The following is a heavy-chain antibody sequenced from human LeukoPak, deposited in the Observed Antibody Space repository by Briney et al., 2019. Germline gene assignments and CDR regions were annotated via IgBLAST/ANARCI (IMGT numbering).Heavy chain of an antibody. CDR3: ARVDYSNYLLIYYYYYMDV. CDR2: ISSSSSTI. V-gene: IGHV3-48*01. Sequence: GGSLRLSCAASGFTFSSYSMNWVRQAPGKGLEWVSYISSSSSTIYYADSVKGRFTISRDNAKNSLYLQMNSLRAEDTAVYYCARVDYSNYLLIYYYYYMDVWGKGTTVTVSS. J-gene: IGHJ6*03. CDR1: GFTFSSYS. D-gene: IGHD4-11*01.